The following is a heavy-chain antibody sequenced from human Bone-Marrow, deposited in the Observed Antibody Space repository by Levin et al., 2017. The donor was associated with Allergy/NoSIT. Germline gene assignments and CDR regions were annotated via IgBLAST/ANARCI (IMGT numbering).Heavy chain of an antibody. V-gene: IGHV4-39*07. D-gene: IGHD5-24*01. CDR3: ARVASKDGYTQDY. Sequence: PSETLSLTCTVSGGSISSYSYWGWIRQPPGKGLEWIGSIHYSGSAYYNPSLTSRATISVDTSKNQFSLNLNSVTAADTAVYYCARVASKDGYTQDYWGQGTLVTVSS. CDR2: IHYSGSA. J-gene: IGHJ4*02. CDR1: GGSISSYSY.